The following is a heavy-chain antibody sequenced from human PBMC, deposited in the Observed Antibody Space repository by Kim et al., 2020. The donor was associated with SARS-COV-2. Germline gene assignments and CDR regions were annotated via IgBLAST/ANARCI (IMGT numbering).Heavy chain of an antibody. CDR3: ARTGYSSSWYGDKNWFDP. J-gene: IGHJ5*02. D-gene: IGHD6-13*01. Sequence: SETLSLTCAVYGGSFSGYYWSWIRQPPGKGLEWIGEINRSGSTNYNPSLKSRVTISVDTSKNQFSLKLSSVTAADTAVYYCARTGYSSSWYGDKNWFDPWGQGTLVTVSS. CDR2: INRSGST. V-gene: IGHV4-34*01. CDR1: GGSFSGYY.